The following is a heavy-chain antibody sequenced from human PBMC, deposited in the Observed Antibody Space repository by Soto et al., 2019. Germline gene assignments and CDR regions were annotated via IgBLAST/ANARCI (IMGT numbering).Heavy chain of an antibody. CDR3: ARAYDSSGYQPLDAFDI. CDR1: GYSFTSYW. CDR2: IYPGDSDT. D-gene: IGHD3-22*01. V-gene: IGHV5-51*01. J-gene: IGHJ3*02. Sequence: GESLKISCKGSGYSFTSYWIGWVRQMPGKGLERMGIIYPGDSDTRYSPSFQGQVTISADKSISTAYLQWSSLKASDTAMYYCARAYDSSGYQPLDAFDIWGQGTMVTVSS.